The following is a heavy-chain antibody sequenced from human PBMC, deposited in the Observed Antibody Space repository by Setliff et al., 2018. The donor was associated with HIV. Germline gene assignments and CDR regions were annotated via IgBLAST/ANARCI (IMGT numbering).Heavy chain of an antibody. V-gene: IGHV4-59*11. CDR1: GGSISSHY. CDR3: ARVHSGSYYVRRDDAFDI. J-gene: IGHJ3*02. CDR2: IYYSGST. D-gene: IGHD1-26*01. Sequence: SETLSLTCTVSGGSISSHYWSWIRQPPGKGLEWIGYIYYSGSTNYNPSLKSRVTISVDTSKNQFSLKLSSVTAADTAVYYCARVHSGSYYVRRDDAFDIWGQGTMVTVSS.